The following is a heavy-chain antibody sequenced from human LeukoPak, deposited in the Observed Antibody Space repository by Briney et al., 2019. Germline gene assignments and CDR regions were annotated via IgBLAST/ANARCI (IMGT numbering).Heavy chain of an antibody. J-gene: IGHJ3*02. Sequence: SETLSLTCTVSGGSISSYYWSWIRQPPGKGLEWIGYIYYSGSTSYNPSLKSRVTMSVDTSKNQFSLKLSSVTAADTALYYCARDAPPPGGDFDIWGQGTMVTVSS. CDR1: GGSISSYY. D-gene: IGHD2-21*01. CDR2: IYYSGST. V-gene: IGHV4-59*12. CDR3: ARDAPPPGGDFDI.